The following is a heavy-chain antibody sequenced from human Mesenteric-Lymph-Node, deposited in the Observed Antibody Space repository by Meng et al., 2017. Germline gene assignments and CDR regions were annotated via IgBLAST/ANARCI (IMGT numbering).Heavy chain of an antibody. Sequence: GESLKISCAASGFTVSNNYMTWVRQAPGKGLEWVSSISSSSSYIYYADSVKGRFTISRDNAKNSLYLQMNSLRAEDTAVYYCARGERLQAAPDWFDPWGQGTLVTVSS. V-gene: IGHV3-21*01. CDR2: ISSSSSYI. CDR3: ARGERLQAAPDWFDP. J-gene: IGHJ5*02. D-gene: IGHD4-11*01. CDR1: GFTVSNNY.